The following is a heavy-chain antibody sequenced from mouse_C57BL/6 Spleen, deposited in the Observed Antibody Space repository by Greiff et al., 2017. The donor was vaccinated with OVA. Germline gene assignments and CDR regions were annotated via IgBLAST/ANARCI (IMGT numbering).Heavy chain of an antibody. CDR1: GYTFTDYN. D-gene: IGHD2-3*01. Sequence: VQLQQPGPELVKPGASVKMSCKASGYTFTDYNMHWVKQSHGKSLEWIGYINPNNGGTSYNQKCKGKATLTVNKSSSTAYMELRSLTSEDSAVYYCARGIYDDAMDYWGQGTSVTVAS. J-gene: IGHJ4*01. V-gene: IGHV1-22*01. CDR2: INPNNGGT. CDR3: ARGIYDDAMDY.